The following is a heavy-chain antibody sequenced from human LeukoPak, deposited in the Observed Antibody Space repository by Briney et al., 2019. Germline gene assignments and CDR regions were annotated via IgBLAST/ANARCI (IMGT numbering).Heavy chain of an antibody. CDR1: GFTFSNAW. V-gene: IGHV3-15*01. CDR3: TTWLVTLQRSYIDY. J-gene: IGHJ4*02. D-gene: IGHD3-16*02. CDR2: IKSKTDGGTT. Sequence: GGSLRLSCAASGFTFSNAWMSWVRQAPGKGLEWVGRIKSKTDGGTTDYAAPVKGRFTISRDGSKNALYLQMNSLKTEDTAVYYCTTWLVTLQRSYIDYWGQGTLVTVSS.